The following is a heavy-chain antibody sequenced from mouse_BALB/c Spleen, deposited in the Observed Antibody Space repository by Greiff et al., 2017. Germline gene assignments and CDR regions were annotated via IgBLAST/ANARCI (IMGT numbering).Heavy chain of an antibody. V-gene: IGHV5-6*01. Sequence: EVNLVESGGDLVKPGGSLKLSCAASGFTFSSYGMSWVRQTPDKRLEWVATISSGGSYTYYPDSVKGRFTISRDNAKNTLYLQMSSLKSEDTAMYYCARQGDSPFAYWGQGTLVTVSA. CDR1: GFTFSSYG. CDR3: ARQGDSPFAY. D-gene: IGHD2-13*01. J-gene: IGHJ3*01. CDR2: ISSGGSYT.